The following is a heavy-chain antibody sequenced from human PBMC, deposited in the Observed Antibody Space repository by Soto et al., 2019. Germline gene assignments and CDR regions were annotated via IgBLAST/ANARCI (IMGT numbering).Heavy chain of an antibody. J-gene: IGHJ4*02. D-gene: IGHD6-13*01. V-gene: IGHV3-53*02. CDR1: GFTVSSTY. CDR2: LYGGGTT. CDR3: ARHPPTSSWPTALDY. Sequence: EVQLVETGGGWIQPGGSLKLSCAASGFTVSSTYMSWVRQAPGKGLEWVSVLYGGGTTYYAGSVKGRFTISRDNSKNTLYLQLDSLRADDTAVYYCARHPPTSSWPTALDYWGQGALVTVSS.